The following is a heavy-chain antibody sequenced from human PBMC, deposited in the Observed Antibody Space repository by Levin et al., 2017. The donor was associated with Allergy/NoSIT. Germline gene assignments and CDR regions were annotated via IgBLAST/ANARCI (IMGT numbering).Heavy chain of an antibody. Sequence: PGGSLRLSCAASGFTFSSYAMHWVRQAPGKGLEWVAVISYDGSNKYYADSVKGRFTISRDNSKNTLYLQMNSLRAEDTAVYYCARDRSPAWDCSSTSCSKPGDNWFDPWGQGTLVTVSS. J-gene: IGHJ5*02. CDR3: ARDRSPAWDCSSTSCSKPGDNWFDP. V-gene: IGHV3-30*04. D-gene: IGHD2-2*01. CDR2: ISYDGSNK. CDR1: GFTFSSYA.